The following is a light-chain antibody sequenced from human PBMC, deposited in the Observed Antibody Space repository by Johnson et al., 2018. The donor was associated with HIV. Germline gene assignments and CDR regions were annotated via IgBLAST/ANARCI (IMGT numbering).Light chain of an antibody. J-gene: IGLJ1*01. CDR3: GTWDSSLIASYV. CDR2: DNN. Sequence: HSVLTQPPSVSAAPGQKVTIYCSGSSSNVGNNYVSWYQQLPGTAPKLLIYDNNKRPSGIPDRFSGSKSGTSATLGITGLQTGDEADYYCGTWDSSLIASYVFGTGTKVTVL. V-gene: IGLV1-51*01. CDR1: SSNVGNNY.